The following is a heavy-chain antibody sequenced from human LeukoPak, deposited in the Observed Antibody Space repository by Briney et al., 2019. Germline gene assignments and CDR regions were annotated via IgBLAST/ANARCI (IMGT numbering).Heavy chain of an antibody. CDR3: ARDRVTHFDY. CDR1: GYTFTSYY. V-gene: IGHV1-69*06. J-gene: IGHJ4*02. D-gene: IGHD2-21*02. Sequence: GASVKVSCKASGYTFTSYYMHWVLQAPGQGLEWMGGIIPIFGTANYAQKFQGRVTITADKSTSTAYMELSSLRSEDTAVYYCARDRVTHFDYWGQGTLVTVSS. CDR2: IIPIFGTA.